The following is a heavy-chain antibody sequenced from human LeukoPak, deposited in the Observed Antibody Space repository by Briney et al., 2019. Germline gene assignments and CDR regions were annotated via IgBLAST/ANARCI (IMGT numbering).Heavy chain of an antibody. J-gene: IGHJ4*02. CDR2: IYYSGST. D-gene: IGHD5-24*01. CDR3: ARSPDGYNYGD. V-gene: IGHV4-59*01. Sequence: PSETLSLTCTVSGGSISSYYWSWIRQPPGKGLEWIGYIYYSGSTNYNPSLKSRVTISVDTSKNQFSLKLSSVTAADTAVYYCARSPDGYNYGDWGQGTLVTVSS. CDR1: GGSISSYY.